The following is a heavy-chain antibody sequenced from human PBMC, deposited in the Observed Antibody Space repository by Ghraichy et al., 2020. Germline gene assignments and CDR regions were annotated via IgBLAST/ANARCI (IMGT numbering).Heavy chain of an antibody. CDR1: GFSFTDYW. J-gene: IGHJ4*02. D-gene: IGHD1-14*01. Sequence: GGSLRLSCAASGFSFTDYWMHWVRQTPGRGLEWVSHLNIDGTTVNYADSVKGRFTISRDNAKSTMYLQMISLTVEDTAVYYCVRSYKDGLRHFDYWGQGTLVTVSS. CDR3: VRSYKDGLRHFDY. CDR2: LNIDGTTV. V-gene: IGHV3-74*01.